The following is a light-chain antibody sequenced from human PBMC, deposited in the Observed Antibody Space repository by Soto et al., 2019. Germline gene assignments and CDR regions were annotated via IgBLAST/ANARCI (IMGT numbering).Light chain of an antibody. CDR2: GAS. Sequence: EVVSTNARATLSCSLSGTAPLSCSPSQSVSSSYLAWYQQKPGQAPRLLIYGASSRATGIPDRFSGSGSGTDFTLTISRLEPEDFAVYQCQQYGSSPWTFGPGTKVDIK. V-gene: IGKV3-20*01. CDR3: QQYGSSPWT. CDR1: QSVSSSY. J-gene: IGKJ1*01.